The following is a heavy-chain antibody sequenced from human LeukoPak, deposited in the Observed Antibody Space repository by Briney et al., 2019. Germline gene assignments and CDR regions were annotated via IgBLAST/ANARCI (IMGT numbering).Heavy chain of an antibody. CDR1: GFTFSSYA. D-gene: IGHD5-18*01. V-gene: IGHV3-23*01. CDR2: ISGSGGST. CDR3: AKVYSYGHEAYFDY. J-gene: IGHJ4*02. Sequence: GGSLRLSCAASGFTFSSYAISWVRQAPGKGLEWVSAISGSGGSTYYADSVKGRFTISRDNSKNTLYLQMNSLRAEDTAVYYCAKVYSYGHEAYFDYWGQGTLVTVSS.